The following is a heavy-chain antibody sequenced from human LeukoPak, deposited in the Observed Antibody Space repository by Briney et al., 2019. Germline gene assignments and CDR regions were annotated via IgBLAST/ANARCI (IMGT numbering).Heavy chain of an antibody. CDR3: ARETSGSYYTTC. Sequence: GGSLRLSCAVSGFTLSTYSMNWVRQAQGKGLEWFSSISSSNSYIYYADSVKGRFTISRDNAKNSLYLQMNRLRADDPAVYHCARETSGSYYTTCWGQETLATVSS. D-gene: IGHD1-26*01. CDR2: ISSSNSYI. CDR1: GFTLSTYS. V-gene: IGHV3-21*03. J-gene: IGHJ4*02.